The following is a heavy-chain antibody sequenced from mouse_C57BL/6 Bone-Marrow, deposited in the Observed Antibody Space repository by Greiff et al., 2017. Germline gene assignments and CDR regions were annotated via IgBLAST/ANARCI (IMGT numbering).Heavy chain of an antibody. CDR2: ISSGGSYT. V-gene: IGHV5-6*01. CDR1: GFTFSSYG. J-gene: IGHJ1*03. Sequence: EVNVVESGGDLVKPGGSLKLSCAASGFTFSSYGMSWVRQTPDKRLEWVATISSGGSYTYYPDSVKGRFTISRDNAKNTRYLQMSSLKSEDTAMYYCARQGPGCWYFDVWGTGTTVTVSS. CDR3: ARQGPGCWYFDV.